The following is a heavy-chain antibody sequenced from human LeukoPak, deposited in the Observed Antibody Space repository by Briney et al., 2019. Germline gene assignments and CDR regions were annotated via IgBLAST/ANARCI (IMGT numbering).Heavy chain of an antibody. J-gene: IGHJ4*02. CDR1: GYSISSGYY. V-gene: IGHV4-38-2*02. CDR3: ARGDSSSWYVGVDY. CDR2: IYHSGST. Sequence: PSETLSLTCTVSGYSISSGYYWGWIRQPPGKGLEWIGSIYHSGSTYYNPSLKSRVTISVDTSKNQFSLKLSSVTAADTAVHYCARGDSSSWYVGVDYWGQGTLVTVSS. D-gene: IGHD6-13*01.